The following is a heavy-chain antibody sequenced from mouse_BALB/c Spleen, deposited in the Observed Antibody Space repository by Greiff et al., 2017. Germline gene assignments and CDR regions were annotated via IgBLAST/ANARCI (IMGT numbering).Heavy chain of an antibody. CDR3: TREEVRRVYYAMDY. CDR1: GYTFTSYW. D-gene: IGHD2-14*01. J-gene: IGHJ4*01. V-gene: IGHV1-5*01. CDR2: IYPGNSDT. Sequence: VQLQQSGTVLARPGASVKMSCKASGYTFTSYWMHWVKQRPGQGLEWIGAIYPGNSDTSYNQKFKGKAKLTAVTSTSTAYMELSSLTNEDSAVYYCTREEVRRVYYAMDYWGQGTSVTVSS.